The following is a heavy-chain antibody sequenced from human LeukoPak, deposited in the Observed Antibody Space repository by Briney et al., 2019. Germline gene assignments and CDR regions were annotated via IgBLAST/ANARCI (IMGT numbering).Heavy chain of an antibody. CDR1: GYTFTNFD. J-gene: IGHJ6*03. CDR2: INPNSGGT. CDR3: AMPGIVVVPAAIDYYYMDV. V-gene: IGHV1-2*02. Sequence: GSVKVSCKASGYTFTNFDINWVRQATGQGLEWMGWINPNSGGTNYAQKFQGRVTMTRDTSISTAYMELSRLRSEDTAVYYCAMPGIVVVPAAIDYYYMDVWGKGTTVTVSS. D-gene: IGHD2-2*02.